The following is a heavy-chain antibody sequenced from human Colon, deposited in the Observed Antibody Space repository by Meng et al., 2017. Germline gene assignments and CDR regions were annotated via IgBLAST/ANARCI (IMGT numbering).Heavy chain of an antibody. CDR2: IHPSGST. CDR1: GGSFSYYY. CDR3: ARGVDWAKSGNF. D-gene: IGHD3-9*01. J-gene: IGHJ4*02. Sequence: GQLRRGAPGLFKPSATLSLTCAVYGGSFSYYYLTWISPPPGKWLEWVGEIHPSGSTYYSPSLQSRVTITLDTSKNQFSLTLSSMTAADTAVYYCARGVDWAKSGNFWGQGTLVTVSS. V-gene: IGHV4-34*01.